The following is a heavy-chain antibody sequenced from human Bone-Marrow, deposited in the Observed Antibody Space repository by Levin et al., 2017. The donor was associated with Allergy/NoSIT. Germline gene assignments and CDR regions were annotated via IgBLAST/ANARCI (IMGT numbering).Heavy chain of an antibody. V-gene: IGHV4-39*07. D-gene: IGHD3-22*01. Sequence: SETLSLTCSVSAGSISSSSPHWGWIRRPPGKGLEWIGSIYNSGSTSYNPSLKSRGTILLATSKNQFSLRLSSVTAADTAVDYCATATRYYYDSSGYYEGDAFDIWGQGTVVAVSS. CDR1: AGSISSSSPH. CDR3: ATATRYYYDSSGYYEGDAFDI. CDR2: IYNSGST. J-gene: IGHJ3*02.